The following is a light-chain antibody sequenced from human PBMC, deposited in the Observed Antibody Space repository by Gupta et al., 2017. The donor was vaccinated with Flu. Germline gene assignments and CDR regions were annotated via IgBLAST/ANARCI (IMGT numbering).Light chain of an antibody. CDR3: WSDTADDTVG. CDR2: EVS. Sequence: ITLTCTGTNSDIGNYNLVCWHQHHPAQDHHLIIYEVSRCSANPPSFFSGSKAGITASLTISGHAAEDAADYYCWSDTADDTVGFGGGTSLTVL. CDR1: NSDIGNYNL. J-gene: IGLJ2*01. V-gene: IGLV2-23*02.